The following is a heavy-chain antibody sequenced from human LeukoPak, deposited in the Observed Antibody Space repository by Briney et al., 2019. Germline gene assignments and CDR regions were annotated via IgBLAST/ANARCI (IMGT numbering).Heavy chain of an antibody. D-gene: IGHD3-22*01. V-gene: IGHV4-39*07. Sequence: SETLSLTCTVSGGSISSSSYYWGWIRQPPGKGLEWIGSIYYSGSTYYNPSLKSRVTISVDTSKNQFSLKLSSVTAADTAVYYCASLPPGDSSGYLDYWGQGTLVTVSS. CDR2: IYYSGST. J-gene: IGHJ4*02. CDR3: ASLPPGDSSGYLDY. CDR1: GGSISSSSYY.